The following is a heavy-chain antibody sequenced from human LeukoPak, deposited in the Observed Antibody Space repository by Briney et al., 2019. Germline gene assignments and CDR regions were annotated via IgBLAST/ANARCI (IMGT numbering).Heavy chain of an antibody. J-gene: IGHJ4*02. CDR3: ARVPGVGAYYFDY. D-gene: IGHD1-26*01. CDR1: GGSLSSGGYY. Sequence: SQTLSLTCTVSGGSLSSGGYYWSWIRQPPGRGLEWIGYIYHSGGTYYNPSLKSRVTISVDRSKNQFSLKLRSVTAADTAVYYCARVPGVGAYYFDYWGQGTLVTVSS. CDR2: IYHSGGT. V-gene: IGHV4-30-2*01.